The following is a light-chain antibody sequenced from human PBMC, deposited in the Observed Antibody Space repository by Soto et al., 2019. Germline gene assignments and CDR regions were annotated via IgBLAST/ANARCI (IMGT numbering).Light chain of an antibody. V-gene: IGLV1-44*01. J-gene: IGLJ1*01. CDR1: SSNNGSNT. Sequence: QSVLTQPPSASGTPGQRVTISCSGSSSNNGSNTVNWYQQLPGTAPKLLIYSNNQRPSGVPDRFSGSKSGTSASLAISGLQSEDEADYYCAAWDDSLNGRVFGTGTKLTVL. CDR2: SNN. CDR3: AAWDDSLNGRV.